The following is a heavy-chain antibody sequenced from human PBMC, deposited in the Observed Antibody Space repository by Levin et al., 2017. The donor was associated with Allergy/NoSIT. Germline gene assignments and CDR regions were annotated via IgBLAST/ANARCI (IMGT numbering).Heavy chain of an antibody. CDR1: GFPFSSYW. J-gene: IGHJ4*02. D-gene: IGHD3-16*01. CDR2: IKQDGSEI. Sequence: GESLKISCDASGFPFSSYWMSWVRQAPGKGLEWVANIKQDGSEIYYVDSVKGRFTISRDNAKNSVYLQMNSLRAGDTAVYYCAGLITFRDGWNFDSWGQGTLVTVSS. CDR3: AGLITFRDGWNFDS. V-gene: IGHV3-7*04.